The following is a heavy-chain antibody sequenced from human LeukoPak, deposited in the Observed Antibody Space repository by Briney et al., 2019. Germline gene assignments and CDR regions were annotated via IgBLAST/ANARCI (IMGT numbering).Heavy chain of an antibody. J-gene: IGHJ4*02. D-gene: IGHD2-15*01. Sequence: PGGSLRLSCAASGFPVDSNYMNWVRQAPGKGLEWVSAISGGGGSTYYADSVKGRFTISRDNSKNTLYLQMNSLRAEDTAVYYCAKAVVVVAATDDWGQGTLVTVSS. V-gene: IGHV3-23*01. CDR1: GFPVDSNY. CDR3: AKAVVVVAATDD. CDR2: ISGGGGST.